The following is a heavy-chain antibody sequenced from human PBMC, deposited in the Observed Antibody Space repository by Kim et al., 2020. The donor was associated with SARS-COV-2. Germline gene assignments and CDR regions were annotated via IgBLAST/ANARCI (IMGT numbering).Heavy chain of an antibody. CDR1: GFTFSGYW. CDR3: ARSDWLDY. J-gene: IGHJ4*02. Sequence: GGSLRLFCVGSGFTFSGYWMHWVRQAPGKGLLWVSRINSAGTITAYADSVKGRFTISRDNAKNTLYLQMNSVRVEDTALYYCARSDWLDYWGRGTLVTV. D-gene: IGHD3-9*01. V-gene: IGHV3-74*03. CDR2: INSAGTIT.